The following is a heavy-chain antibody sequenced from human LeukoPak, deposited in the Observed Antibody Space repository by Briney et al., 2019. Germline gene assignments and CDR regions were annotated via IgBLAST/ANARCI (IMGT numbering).Heavy chain of an antibody. CDR2: ISWDGGST. CDR1: GFTFDDYT. V-gene: IGHV3-43*01. Sequence: GGSLRLSCAASGFTFDDYTMHWVRQAPGKGLEWVSLISWDGGSTYYADSVKGRFTISRDNSKNSLYLQMNSLRTEDTALYYCAKDMSPVATIAYYYYGTDVWGQGTTVTVSS. D-gene: IGHD5-12*01. J-gene: IGHJ6*02. CDR3: AKDMSPVATIAYYYYGTDV.